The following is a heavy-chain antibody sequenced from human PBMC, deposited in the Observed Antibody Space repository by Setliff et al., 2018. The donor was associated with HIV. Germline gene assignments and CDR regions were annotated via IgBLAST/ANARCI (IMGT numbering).Heavy chain of an antibody. CDR2: INAGNGNT. Sequence: ASVKVSCKASGYTFTTYAMHWVRLAPGQRLEWMGWINAGNGNTKYSQRFQGRVIITRDTSASTAYMELGSLRSEDTAVYYCARTREAVMYYYYGMDVWGQGTTFTVSS. J-gene: IGHJ6*02. CDR1: GYTFTTYA. V-gene: IGHV1-3*01. CDR3: ARTREAVMYYYYGMDV. D-gene: IGHD3-16*01.